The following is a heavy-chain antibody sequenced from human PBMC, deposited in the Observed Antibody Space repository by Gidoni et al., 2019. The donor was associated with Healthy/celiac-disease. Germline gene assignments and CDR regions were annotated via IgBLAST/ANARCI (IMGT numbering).Heavy chain of an antibody. D-gene: IGHD1-26*01. Sequence: QLQLQESGPGLVKPSETLSLTCTLSGGPISSSSYYWGWIRQPPGKGLEWIGSIYYSGSTYYNPSLKSRVTISVDTSKNQFSLKLSSVTAADTAVYYCAGTIVGATIGAFDIWGQGTMVTVSS. CDR3: AGTIVGATIGAFDI. V-gene: IGHV4-39*01. CDR2: IYYSGST. J-gene: IGHJ3*02. CDR1: GGPISSSSYY.